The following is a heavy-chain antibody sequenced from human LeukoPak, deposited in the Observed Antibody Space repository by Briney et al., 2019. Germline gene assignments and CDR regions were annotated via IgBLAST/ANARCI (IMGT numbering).Heavy chain of an antibody. V-gene: IGHV3-30*02. Sequence: GSLRLSCAASGFIFSSYGMRWVRQAPDKGLEWVAFIRYDGSRKYYADSVKGRFTISRDNSKNTLYLQMNSLRAEDTAMYYCAKVSLNMVNDAFDIWGQGTMVSVSS. CDR1: GFIFSSYG. J-gene: IGHJ3*02. D-gene: IGHD4/OR15-4a*01. CDR2: IRYDGSRK. CDR3: AKVSLNMVNDAFDI.